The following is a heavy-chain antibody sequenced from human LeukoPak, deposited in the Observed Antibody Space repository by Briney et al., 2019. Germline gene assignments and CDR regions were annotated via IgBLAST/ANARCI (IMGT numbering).Heavy chain of an antibody. CDR1: GFTFSSYW. V-gene: IGHV3-74*01. J-gene: IGHJ4*02. CDR3: ARDRRGYSYGADY. D-gene: IGHD5-18*01. Sequence: PGGSLRLSCAASGFTFSSYWMHWVRQAPGKGLVWVSRINSDGSSTSYADSVKGRFTISRDNAKNSLYLQMNSLRAEDTAVYYCARDRRGYSYGADYWGQGTLVTVSS. CDR2: INSDGSST.